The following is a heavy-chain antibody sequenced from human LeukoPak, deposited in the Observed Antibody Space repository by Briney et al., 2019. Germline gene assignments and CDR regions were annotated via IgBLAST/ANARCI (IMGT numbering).Heavy chain of an antibody. D-gene: IGHD2-2*01. V-gene: IGHV1-18*01. CDR3: ARRPSTSASYADY. CDR1: GYTFTSYG. J-gene: IGHJ4*02. Sequence: GASVKVSCKASGYTFTSYGISWVRQAPGQGLEWMGWISAYNGATNYAQKLRGRVTMTTDTSANTAYMDLRSLTSDDTPVYYCARRPSTSASYADYSGLAPLLTVPS. CDR2: ISAYNGAT.